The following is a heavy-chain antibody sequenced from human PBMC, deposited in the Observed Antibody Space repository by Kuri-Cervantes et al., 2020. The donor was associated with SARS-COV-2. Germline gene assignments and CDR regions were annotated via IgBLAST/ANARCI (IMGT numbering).Heavy chain of an antibody. CDR2: IYTSGST. V-gene: IGHV4-4*07. Sequence: SETLSLTCTVSGGSISSYYWSWIRQPAGKGLEWIGRIYTSGSTNYNPSLKSRVTMSVDTSKNQFSLKLSSVTAADTAVYYCARAAYSSSWYGERNWFDPWGQGTLVTVSS. CDR3: ARAAYSSSWYGERNWFDP. D-gene: IGHD6-13*01. CDR1: GGSISSYY. J-gene: IGHJ5*02.